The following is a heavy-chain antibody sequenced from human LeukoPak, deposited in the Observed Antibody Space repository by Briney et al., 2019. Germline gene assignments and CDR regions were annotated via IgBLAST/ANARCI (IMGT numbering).Heavy chain of an antibody. D-gene: IGHD5-18*01. V-gene: IGHV3-21*01. J-gene: IGHJ6*02. CDR2: ISSSSSYI. Sequence: PGGSLRLSCAASGFTFSSYSMNWVRQAPGKGLEWVSSISSSSSYIYYADSVKGRFTTSRDNAKNSLYLQMNSLRAEDTAVYYCARYLYSFSYYYGMDVWGQGTTVTVSS. CDR3: ARYLYSFSYYYGMDV. CDR1: GFTFSSYS.